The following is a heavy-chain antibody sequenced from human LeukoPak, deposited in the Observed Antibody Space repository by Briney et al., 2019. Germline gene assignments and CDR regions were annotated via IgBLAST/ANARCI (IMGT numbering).Heavy chain of an antibody. CDR1: GGSISSGGYY. J-gene: IGHJ3*02. V-gene: IGHV4-31*03. CDR3: ARDDYGAFDI. CDR2: IYYSGST. Sequence: SETLSLTCTVSGGSISSGGYYWSWVRQHPGKGLEWIGYIYYSGSTYYNPSLKSRVTISVDTSKNQFSLKLSSVTAADTAVYYCARDDYGAFDIWGQGTMVTVSS. D-gene: IGHD3-16*01.